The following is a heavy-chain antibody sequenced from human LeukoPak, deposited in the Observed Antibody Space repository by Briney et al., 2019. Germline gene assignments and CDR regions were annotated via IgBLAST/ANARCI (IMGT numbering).Heavy chain of an antibody. V-gene: IGHV4-34*01. CDR1: GGSFSGYY. D-gene: IGHD3-22*01. CDR3: ARGRARYYDSSGYYYYFDY. J-gene: IGHJ4*02. CDR2: INHSGST. Sequence: SETLSLTCAVYGGSFSGYYWSWIRQPPGKGLEWIGEINHSGSTNYNPSLKSRVTISVDTSKNQFSLKLSSVTAADTAVYYRARGRARYYDSSGYYYYFDYWGQGTLVTVSS.